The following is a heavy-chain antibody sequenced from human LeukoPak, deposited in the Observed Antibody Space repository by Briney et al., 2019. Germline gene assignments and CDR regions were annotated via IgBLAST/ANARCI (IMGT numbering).Heavy chain of an antibody. Sequence: PSETLSLTCAVYGGSSSGYYWSWIRQPPGKGLEWIGEINHSGSTNYNPSLKSRVTISVDTSKNQFSLKLSSVTAADTAVYYCARGICSSTSCYFLNWFDPWGQGTLVTVSS. J-gene: IGHJ5*02. D-gene: IGHD2-2*01. V-gene: IGHV4-34*01. CDR3: ARGICSSTSCYFLNWFDP. CDR2: INHSGST. CDR1: GGSSSGYY.